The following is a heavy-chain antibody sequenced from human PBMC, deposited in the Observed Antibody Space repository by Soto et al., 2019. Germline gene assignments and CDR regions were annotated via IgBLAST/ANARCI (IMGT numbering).Heavy chain of an antibody. D-gene: IGHD6-19*01. J-gene: IGHJ5*02. V-gene: IGHV1-18*01. CDR3: ARDVVRVAGTRWFDP. CDR1: GYTFTSYG. CDR2: ISAYNGNT. Sequence: GASVKVSCKASGYTFTSYGISWVRQPPGQGLEWMGWISAYNGNTNYAQKLQGRVTMTTDTSTSTAYMELRSLRSDDTAVYYCARDVVRVAGTRWFDPWGQGTLVTVSS.